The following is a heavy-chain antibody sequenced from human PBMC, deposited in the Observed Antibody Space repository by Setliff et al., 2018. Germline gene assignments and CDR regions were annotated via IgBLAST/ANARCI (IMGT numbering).Heavy chain of an antibody. V-gene: IGHV1-69*13. Sequence: SVKVSCKASGGTFSSYAISWVRQAPGQGLEWMGGIIPIFGTANYEQKFQGRVTITADESKSTAYMELSSLRAEDTAVYYCARVYDFWSGYYVDYWGQGTLVTVSS. CDR2: IIPIFGTA. D-gene: IGHD3-3*01. CDR3: ARVYDFWSGYYVDY. J-gene: IGHJ4*02. CDR1: GGTFSSYA.